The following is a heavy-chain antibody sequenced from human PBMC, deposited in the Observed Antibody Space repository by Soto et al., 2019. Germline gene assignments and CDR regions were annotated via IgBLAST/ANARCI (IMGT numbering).Heavy chain of an antibody. CDR2: FYYTGSI. CDR1: GGSVSSGNYY. J-gene: IGHJ5*02. D-gene: IGHD5-18*01. Sequence: SETLSLTCTVSGGSVSSGNYYWSWIRQPPGKGLEWIGYFYYTGSINYNPSLKSRVTIFIDASKNQFSLTLYSVAAADTAVYYCAGIQLWLFSWFDPWGQGTLVTVS. CDR3: AGIQLWLFSWFDP. V-gene: IGHV4-61*01.